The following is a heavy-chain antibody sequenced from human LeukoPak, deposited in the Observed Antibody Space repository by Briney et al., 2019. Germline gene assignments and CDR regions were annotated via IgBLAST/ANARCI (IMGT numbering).Heavy chain of an antibody. D-gene: IGHD2-2*01. V-gene: IGHV4-34*01. CDR2: INHSGST. CDR3: ASTERCSTTCPLDY. J-gene: IGHJ4*02. CDR1: GGSFRGYY. Sequence: SETLSLTCAVYGGSFRGYYWSWIRQPPGKGLEWIGEINHSGSTNYNPSLKSRVTISLDTSMKKFSLKLNSVTAADAAVYYCASTERCSTTCPLDYWGQGTLVTVSS.